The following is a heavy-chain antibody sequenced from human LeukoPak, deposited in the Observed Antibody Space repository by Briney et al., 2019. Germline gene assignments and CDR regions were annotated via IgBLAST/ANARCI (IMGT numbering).Heavy chain of an antibody. CDR1: GFTFSSYG. CDR2: ISYDGSNK. Sequence: PGGSLRLSCAASGFTFSSYGMHWVRQAPGKGLEWVAVISYDGSNKYYGDSVKGRFTISRDNSKNTLYLQMNSLRAEDTAVYYCAKDHQYSSSYSNAFDIWGQGTMVTVSS. V-gene: IGHV3-30*18. D-gene: IGHD6-6*01. J-gene: IGHJ3*02. CDR3: AKDHQYSSSYSNAFDI.